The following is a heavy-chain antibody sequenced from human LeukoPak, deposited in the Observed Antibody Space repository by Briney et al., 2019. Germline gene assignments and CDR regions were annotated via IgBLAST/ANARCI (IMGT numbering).Heavy chain of an antibody. D-gene: IGHD1-1*01. Sequence: SETLSLTCTVSGGSISSYYWSWIRQPPGKGLEWIGYIYTSGSANYNPSLKSRVTISVDTSKNQFSLKLSSVTAADTAVYYCARIGELEPYYFDYWGQGTLVTVSS. CDR1: GGSISSYY. V-gene: IGHV4-4*09. CDR3: ARIGELEPYYFDY. CDR2: IYTSGSA. J-gene: IGHJ4*02.